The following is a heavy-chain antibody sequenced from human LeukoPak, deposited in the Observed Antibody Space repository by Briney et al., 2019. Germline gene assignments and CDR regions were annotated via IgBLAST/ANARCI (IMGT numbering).Heavy chain of an antibody. D-gene: IGHD4-17*01. CDR1: GGSISSGDYY. J-gene: IGHJ4*02. Sequence: PSQTLSPTCTVSGGSISSGDYYWSWIRQPPGKGLEWIGYIYYSGSTYYNPSLKSRVTISVDTSKNQFSLKLSSVTAADTAVYYCARCTTTVTTWFDYWGQGTLVTVSS. CDR2: IYYSGST. V-gene: IGHV4-30-4*01. CDR3: ARCTTTVTTWFDY.